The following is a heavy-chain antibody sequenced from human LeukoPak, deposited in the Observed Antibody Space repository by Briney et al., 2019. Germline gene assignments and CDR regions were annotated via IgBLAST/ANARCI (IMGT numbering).Heavy chain of an antibody. J-gene: IGHJ5*02. Sequence: SETLSLTCTVSGGSISSSSYYWGWIRQPPGKGLEWIGSIYYSGNTYYNPSLKSRVTISVDTSNNQFSLKLSSVTAADTAVYYCARHGRSGPGQLNWFDPWGQGTLVTVSS. CDR1: GGSISSSSYY. CDR2: IYYSGNT. D-gene: IGHD3-3*01. V-gene: IGHV4-39*01. CDR3: ARHGRSGPGQLNWFDP.